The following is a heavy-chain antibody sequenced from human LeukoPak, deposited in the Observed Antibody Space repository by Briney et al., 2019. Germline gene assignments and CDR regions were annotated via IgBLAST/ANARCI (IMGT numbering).Heavy chain of an antibody. V-gene: IGHV3-30*04. CDR2: ISYDGSNK. J-gene: IGHJ4*02. Sequence: GGSLRPSCSASGFTFSSYAMHWVRQAPGKGLEWVVVISYDGSNKYYADSVKGRFTISRDNSKNTLYLQMNSLRAEDTAVYYCAKDYSGYYSYFDYWGLGTLVTVSS. D-gene: IGHD3-22*01. CDR1: GFTFSSYA. CDR3: AKDYSGYYSYFDY.